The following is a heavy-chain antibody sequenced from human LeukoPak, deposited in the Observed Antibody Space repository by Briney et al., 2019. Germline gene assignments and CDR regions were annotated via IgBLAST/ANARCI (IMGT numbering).Heavy chain of an antibody. CDR3: ARPARYCSGGSCWDS. CDR1: GDSISSYY. Sequence: SETLSLTCTVSGDSISSYYWSWIRQPPGKGLEWIGNIYYSGNTNYNPSLKSRVTISVDTSKNQFSLKLTSVTAADTAIYYCARPARYCSGGSCWDSWGQGTPVTVSS. D-gene: IGHD2-15*01. V-gene: IGHV4-59*01. J-gene: IGHJ4*02. CDR2: IYYSGNT.